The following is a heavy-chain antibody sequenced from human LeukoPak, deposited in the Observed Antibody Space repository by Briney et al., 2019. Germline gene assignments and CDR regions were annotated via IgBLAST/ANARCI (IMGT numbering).Heavy chain of an antibody. D-gene: IGHD2-15*01. CDR1: GFTFSNYW. J-gene: IGHJ6*02. CDR3: ARDRWELLSNSYHYCGLDV. V-gene: IGHV3-7*01. CDR2: IKQDGSEK. Sequence: GGSLRLSCAASGFTFSNYWMSWVRQAPGKGLEWVANIKQDGSEKCYVDSVKGRFPISRDNAKNSLYLQMNSLRAEDTAVYYCARDRWELLSNSYHYCGLDVWGQGTTVTVSS.